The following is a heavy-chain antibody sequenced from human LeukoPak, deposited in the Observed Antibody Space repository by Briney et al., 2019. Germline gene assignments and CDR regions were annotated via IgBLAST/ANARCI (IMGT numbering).Heavy chain of an antibody. CDR2: IYPGDSDT. CDR1: GYSFTSYW. CDR3: ARHAGTSNFDSDGYFDY. V-gene: IGHV5-51*01. Sequence: GESLKISCKGSGYSFTSYWIGWVRQMPGKGLEWMGIIYPGDSDTTYSPSFQGQVTISADKSISTAYLQWSSLKASDTAMYYCARHAGTSNFDSDGYFDYWGQGTLVTVSS. J-gene: IGHJ4*02. D-gene: IGHD3-22*01.